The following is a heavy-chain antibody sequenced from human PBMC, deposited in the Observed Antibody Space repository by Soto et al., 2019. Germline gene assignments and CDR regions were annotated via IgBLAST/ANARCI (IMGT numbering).Heavy chain of an antibody. CDR3: ARSITGTVSYYYGMDV. D-gene: IGHD1-20*01. V-gene: IGHV1-69*12. CDR2: IIPIFGTA. J-gene: IGHJ6*02. Sequence: QVQLVQSGAEVKKPGSSVKVSCKASGGTFSSYAISWVRQAPGQGLEWMGGIIPIFGTANYAQKFQGRVTITADESTSTAYMELSRLRSEDTAVYYCARSITGTVSYYYGMDVWGQGTTVTVSS. CDR1: GGTFSSYA.